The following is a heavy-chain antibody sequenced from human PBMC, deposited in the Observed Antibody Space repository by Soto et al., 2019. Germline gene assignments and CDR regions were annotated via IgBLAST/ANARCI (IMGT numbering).Heavy chain of an antibody. J-gene: IGHJ4*02. Sequence: QVQLVESGGGVVQPGRSLRLSCEASGFTFSSSGMHWVSQAPGKGLEWVAVISYDGSNKYYADSVKGRFTISRDNSKNTLYLQMNSLRAEDTAVYYCAKDGDGDYVSYFDYWGQGTLVTVSS. CDR2: ISYDGSNK. D-gene: IGHD4-17*01. CDR1: GFTFSSSG. V-gene: IGHV3-30*18. CDR3: AKDGDGDYVSYFDY.